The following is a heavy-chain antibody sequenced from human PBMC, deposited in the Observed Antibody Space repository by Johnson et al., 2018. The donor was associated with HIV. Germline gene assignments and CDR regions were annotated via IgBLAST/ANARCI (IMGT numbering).Heavy chain of an antibody. V-gene: IGHV3-20*01. D-gene: IGHD4-11*01. CDR3: ARAGYSNYDRAFDI. J-gene: IGHJ3*02. CDR1: GFTFDDYD. Sequence: VQLVESGGGVARPGGSLRLSCAASGFTFDDYDMTWVRQAPGKGLEWVSGINWYGGSTRYADSVKGRFSISRDNAKKSLYLQMNSLRAEDTALSHCARAGYSNYDRAFDIWGQGTMVTVSS. CDR2: INWYGGST.